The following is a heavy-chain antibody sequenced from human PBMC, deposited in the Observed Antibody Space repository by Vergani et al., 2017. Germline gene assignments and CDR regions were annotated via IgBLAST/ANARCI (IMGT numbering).Heavy chain of an antibody. CDR1: GFTFSDHY. D-gene: IGHD3-9*01. V-gene: IGHV3-11*04. CDR2: MSSGDSI. CDR3: ARETDTGSSVSYNYYAMDV. Sequence: QVQLVESGGGLVKPGGSLRLSCAASGFTFSDHYMSWVRQAPGKGLEWISYMSSGDSIYYADSVKGRFTVSRDNTKNTLYLQMNSLRAEDTAVYYCARETDTGSSVSYNYYAMDVWGQGTTFSVSS. J-gene: IGHJ6*02.